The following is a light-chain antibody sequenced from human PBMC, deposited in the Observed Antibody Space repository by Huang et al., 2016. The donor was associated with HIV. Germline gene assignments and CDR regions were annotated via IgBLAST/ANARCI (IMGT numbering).Light chain of an antibody. V-gene: IGKV1-5*03. CDR2: EAS. J-gene: IGKJ1*01. Sequence: DIQMTQSSATLSASVGDRVTITCRASQSIGTWLAWYQQKPGKAPNLLIYEASTLESGVPSRFSGCGSGTEFTLTINSLQPDDFATYYCQHYHSFPWTFGQGTKVEV. CDR1: QSIGTW. CDR3: QHYHSFPWT.